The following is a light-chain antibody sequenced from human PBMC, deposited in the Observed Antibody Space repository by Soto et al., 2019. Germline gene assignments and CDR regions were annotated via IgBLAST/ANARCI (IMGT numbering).Light chain of an antibody. Sequence: DIQMTQSPSSLSASVGDRVTITCRASQGISTYLAWYQQKPGKVPKLLIYAASTLQSGVPSRFSGSGSGTDFTLTISSLQPEDVATYYCQKYNSGPGTFGQGTKVEIK. CDR1: QGISTY. CDR3: QKYNSGPGT. CDR2: AAS. V-gene: IGKV1-27*01. J-gene: IGKJ1*01.